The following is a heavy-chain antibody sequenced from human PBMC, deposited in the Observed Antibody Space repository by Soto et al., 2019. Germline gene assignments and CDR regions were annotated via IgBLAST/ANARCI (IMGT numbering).Heavy chain of an antibody. Sequence: GGSLRLSCAASGFTSSKYALSWVRQAPGKGLEWVALITNDGNNEYYRESVKGRFSISRGRSTNTVDLLMNSLRPEDTGVYYCAKEGPGGGRHFYYAMDVWGQGTTVTVSS. CDR1: GFTSSKYA. CDR2: ITNDGNNE. V-gene: IGHV3-30*02. CDR3: AKEGPGGGRHFYYAMDV. J-gene: IGHJ6*02. D-gene: IGHD1-26*01.